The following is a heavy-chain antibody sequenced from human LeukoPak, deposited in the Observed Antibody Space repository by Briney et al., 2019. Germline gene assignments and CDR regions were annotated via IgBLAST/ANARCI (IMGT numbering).Heavy chain of an antibody. V-gene: IGHV2-70*11. J-gene: IGHJ4*02. CDR3: ARICFDYYDSSGYSGIFDY. CDR1: GFSLSTSGMC. Sequence: ASGPTLVNPTQTLTLTCTFSGFSLSTSGMCVSWIRQPPGKALEWLARIDWDDDKYYSTSLKTRLTISKGTSKNQVVLTMTNMDPVDTATYYCARICFDYYDSSGYSGIFDYWGQGTLVTVSS. CDR2: IDWDDDK. D-gene: IGHD3-22*01.